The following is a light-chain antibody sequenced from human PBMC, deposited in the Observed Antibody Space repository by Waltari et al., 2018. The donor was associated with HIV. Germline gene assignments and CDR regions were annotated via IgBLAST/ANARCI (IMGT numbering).Light chain of an antibody. V-gene: IGLV3-25*03. CDR3: QSADSSGTYAV. J-gene: IGLJ7*01. CDR2: KDS. CDR1: VLPKQY. Sequence: SYELTQPPSVSVSPGQTARITCSGDVLPKQYAYWYQQKPGQAPVVVISKDSERPSGIPERFSGSSSGTTVTLTISGFQAEDEADYYCQSADSSGTYAVFGGGTQLTVL.